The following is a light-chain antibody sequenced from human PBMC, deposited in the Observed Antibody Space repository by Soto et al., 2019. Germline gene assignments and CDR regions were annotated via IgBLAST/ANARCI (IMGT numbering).Light chain of an antibody. CDR3: QQYNNWPRT. Sequence: EIVMSQSPATLSVYQGERAPLSCRASQSVSSNLAWYQQKPGQAPRLLIYGASTRATGIPARFSGSGSGTEFTLTISSLQSEDFAVYYCQQYNNWPRTFGQGTKVDI. V-gene: IGKV3-15*01. CDR1: QSVSSN. CDR2: GAS. J-gene: IGKJ1*01.